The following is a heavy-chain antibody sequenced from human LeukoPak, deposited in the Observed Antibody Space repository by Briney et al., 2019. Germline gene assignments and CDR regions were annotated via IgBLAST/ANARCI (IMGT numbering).Heavy chain of an antibody. D-gene: IGHD3-16*01. Sequence: GGSLRLSCAASGFTFSSYAMSWVRPAPGKGLGGVSAISGSGGSTYYADSVKGRFTISRDNSKNTLYLQMNSLRAEDTAVYYCAQGRQRGPLDYWGQGTLVTVSS. CDR1: GFTFSSYA. CDR2: ISGSGGST. J-gene: IGHJ4*02. CDR3: AQGRQRGPLDY. V-gene: IGHV3-23*01.